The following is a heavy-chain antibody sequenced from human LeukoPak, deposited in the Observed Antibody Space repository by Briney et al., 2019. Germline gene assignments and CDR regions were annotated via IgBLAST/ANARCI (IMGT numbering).Heavy chain of an antibody. CDR3: AKDLEYQLLWPDYYYGMDV. D-gene: IGHD2-2*01. V-gene: IGHV3-23*01. J-gene: IGHJ6*02. Sequence: GGSLRLSCAASGFTFSSYAMSGVRQAPGKGLEWVSAISGGGGSTYYADSVKGRFTISRDNSKNTLYLQMNSLRAEDTAVYYCAKDLEYQLLWPDYYYGMDVWGQGTTVTVSS. CDR2: ISGGGGST. CDR1: GFTFSSYA.